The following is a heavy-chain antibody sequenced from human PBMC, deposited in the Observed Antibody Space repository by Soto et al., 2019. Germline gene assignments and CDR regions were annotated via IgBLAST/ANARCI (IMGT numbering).Heavy chain of an antibody. J-gene: IGHJ4*02. V-gene: IGHV3-33*01. CDR1: GFTFSHYG. Sequence: GGSLRLSCAASGFTFSHYGMHWVRQAPGKGLEWVAVIWYDGSLKYYGDSVKGRFTISRDNSMNTLYLQMNSLRAEDTAVYYCARINLPTNVPGILSLDYWGQGTLVTVSS. D-gene: IGHD1-1*01. CDR3: ARINLPTNVPGILSLDY. CDR2: IWYDGSLK.